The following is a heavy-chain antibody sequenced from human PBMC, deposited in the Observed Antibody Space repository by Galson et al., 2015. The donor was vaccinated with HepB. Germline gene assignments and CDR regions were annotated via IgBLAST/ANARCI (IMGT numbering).Heavy chain of an antibody. J-gene: IGHJ4*02. Sequence: SETLSLTCSVSGGSISSSSYYWGWIRQPPGRGLEWIGSFYYSGSTYYSPSLKSRVTISVDTSKNQFSLKLSSVTAADTAVYYCASRHSYFRSGTWYNVSDYWGQGTLVTVSS. CDR3: ASRHSYFRSGTWYNVSDY. V-gene: IGHV4-39*07. D-gene: IGHD3-10*01. CDR2: FYYSGST. CDR1: GGSISSSSYY.